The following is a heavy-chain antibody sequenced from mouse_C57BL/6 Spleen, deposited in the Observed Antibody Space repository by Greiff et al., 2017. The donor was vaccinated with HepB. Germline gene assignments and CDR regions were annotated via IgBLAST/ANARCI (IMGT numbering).Heavy chain of an antibody. CDR3: ARGGYYGSSHFYAMDY. CDR1: GYTFTDYN. Sequence: EVKLLESGPELVKPGASVKIPCKASGYTFTDYNMDWVKQSHGKSLEWIGDINPNNGGTIYNQKFKGKATLTVDKSSSTAYMELRSLTSEDTAVYYCARGGYYGSSHFYAMDYWGQGTSVTVSS. J-gene: IGHJ4*01. D-gene: IGHD1-1*01. CDR2: INPNNGGT. V-gene: IGHV1-18*01.